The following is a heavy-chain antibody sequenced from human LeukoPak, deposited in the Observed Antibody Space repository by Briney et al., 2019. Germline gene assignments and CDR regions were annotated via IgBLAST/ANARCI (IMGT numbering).Heavy chain of an antibody. J-gene: IGHJ5*02. CDR3: ATGGDFWSGYYMDNWFDP. CDR2: IYYSGST. Sequence: PSETLSLPCTVSGGSISSSSYYWGWIRQPPGKGLEWIGCIYYSGSTYYNPSLKSRVTISVDTSKNQFSLKLSSVTAADTAVYYCATGGDFWSGYYMDNWFDPWGQGTLVTVSS. CDR1: GGSISSSSYY. D-gene: IGHD3-3*01. V-gene: IGHV4-39*07.